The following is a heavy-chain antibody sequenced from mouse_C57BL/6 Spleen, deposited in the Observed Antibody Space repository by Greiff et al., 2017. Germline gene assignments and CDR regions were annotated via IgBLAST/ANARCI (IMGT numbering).Heavy chain of an antibody. CDR1: GYSITSGYY. V-gene: IGHV3-6*01. Sequence: EVKLQESGPGLVKPSQSLSLTCSVTGYSITSGYYWNWIRQFPGNKLEWMGYISYDGSNNYNPSLKNRISITRDTSKNQFFLKLNSVTTEDTATYYCARADYGNPFAYWGQGTLVTVSA. CDR2: ISYDGSN. CDR3: ARADYGNPFAY. J-gene: IGHJ3*01. D-gene: IGHD2-1*01.